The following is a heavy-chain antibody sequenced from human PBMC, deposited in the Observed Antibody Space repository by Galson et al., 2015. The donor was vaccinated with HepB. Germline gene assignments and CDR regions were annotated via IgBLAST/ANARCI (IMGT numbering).Heavy chain of an antibody. D-gene: IGHD4-17*01. V-gene: IGHV3-30*04. J-gene: IGHJ4*02. CDR3: ARETDDYGDYAGGFDY. CDR2: ISYDGSNK. Sequence: SLRLSCAASGFTFSSYAMHWVRQAPGKGLEWVAVISYDGSNKYYADSVKGRFTISRDNSKNTLYLQMNSLRAEDTAVYYCARETDDYGDYAGGFDYWGQGTLVTVSS. CDR1: GFTFSSYA.